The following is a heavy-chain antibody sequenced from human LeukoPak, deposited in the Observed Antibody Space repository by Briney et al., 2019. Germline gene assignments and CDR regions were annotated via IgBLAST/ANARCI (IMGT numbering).Heavy chain of an antibody. V-gene: IGHV1-69*13. CDR2: IIPIFGTA. Sequence: SVKVSCKASGGTFSSYAISWVRQAPGQGLEWMGGIIPIFGTANYAQKFQGRVTITADESTSTAYMELSSLRSEDTAVYYCARANKDYGDYGDPDAFDIRGQGTMVTVSS. CDR1: GGTFSSYA. J-gene: IGHJ3*02. CDR3: ARANKDYGDYGDPDAFDI. D-gene: IGHD4-17*01.